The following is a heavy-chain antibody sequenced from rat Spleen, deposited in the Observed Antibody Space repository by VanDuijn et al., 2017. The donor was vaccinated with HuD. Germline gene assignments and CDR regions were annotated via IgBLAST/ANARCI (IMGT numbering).Heavy chain of an antibody. V-gene: IGHV5-25*01. Sequence: EVQLVESGGGLVQPGRSLKLSCAASGFTFSDYNMAWVRQAPKKGLEWVASISTGGGNTYYRDSVKGRFTISRDKAKTTLYLKLDSLRSEDTATYYCATTPGRPFAYWGQGTLVTVSS. CDR1: GFTFSDYN. CDR2: ISTGGGNT. D-gene: IGHD5-1*01. J-gene: IGHJ3*01. CDR3: ATTPGRPFAY.